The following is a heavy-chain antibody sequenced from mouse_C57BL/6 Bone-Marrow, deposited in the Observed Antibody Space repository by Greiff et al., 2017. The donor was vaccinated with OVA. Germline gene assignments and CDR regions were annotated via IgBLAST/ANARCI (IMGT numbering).Heavy chain of an antibody. V-gene: IGHV1-55*01. D-gene: IGHD2-2*01. CDR2: IYPGSGST. J-gene: IGHJ1*03. CDR1: GYTFTSYW. Sequence: QVQLKQPGAELVKPGASVKMSCKASGYTFTSYWITWVKQRPGQGLEWIGDIYPGSGSTNYNEKFKSKATLTVDTSSSTAYMQLSSLTSEDSAVYYCASKGYGYDGYFDVWGTGTTVTVSS. CDR3: ASKGYGYDGYFDV.